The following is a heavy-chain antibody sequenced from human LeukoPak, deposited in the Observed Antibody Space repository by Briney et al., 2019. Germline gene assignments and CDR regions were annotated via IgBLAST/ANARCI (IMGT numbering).Heavy chain of an antibody. CDR3: ARGYVWGSYSYFDY. J-gene: IGHJ4*02. D-gene: IGHD3-16*01. Sequence: ASVKVSCKASGYTFTSYGISWVRQAPGQGLEGMGWISAYNGNTNSAQKLQGRVTMTTDTSTSTAYMELRSLRSADTAVYYCARGYVWGSYSYFDYWGQGTLVTVSS. CDR1: GYTFTSYG. V-gene: IGHV1-18*01. CDR2: ISAYNGNT.